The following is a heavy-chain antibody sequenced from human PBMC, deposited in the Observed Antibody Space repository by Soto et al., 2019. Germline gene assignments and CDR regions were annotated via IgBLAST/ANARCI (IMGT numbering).Heavy chain of an antibody. CDR1: GFTFTSSA. J-gene: IGHJ6*02. CDR3: AATESPAGDYYYYGMDV. Sequence: SVKVSCKASGFTFTSSAVQWVRQARGQRLEWIGWIVVGSGNTNYAQKFQERVTITRDMSTSTAYMELSSLRSEDTAVYYCAATESPAGDYYYYGMDVWGQGTTVTVSS. CDR2: IVVGSGNT. V-gene: IGHV1-58*01.